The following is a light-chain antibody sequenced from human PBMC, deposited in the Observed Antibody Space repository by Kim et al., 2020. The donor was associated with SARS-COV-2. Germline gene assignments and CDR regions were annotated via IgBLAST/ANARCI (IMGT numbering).Light chain of an antibody. V-gene: IGKV3-20*01. J-gene: IGKJ2*01. CDR1: QSVSSSY. Sequence: SLSPGERATLSCRASQSVSSSYLTWDQQKPGQAPRLIIYGASSRATGIPDRFSGSGSGTDFTLTISRLEPEDFAVYYCQQYGSSYTFGQGTKLEN. CDR3: QQYGSSYT. CDR2: GAS.